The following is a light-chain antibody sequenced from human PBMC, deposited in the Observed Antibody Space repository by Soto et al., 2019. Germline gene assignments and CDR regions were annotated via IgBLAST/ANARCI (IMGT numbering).Light chain of an antibody. V-gene: IGLV2-14*01. CDR1: SSDIDGYNF. J-gene: IGLJ1*01. Sequence: QSVLTQPASVSGSPGQSITISCTGTSSDIDGYNFVSWYQQHPDKAPKLMIYDVTNRPSWVSNRFSGSKSGNTASLTISGLEAEDEADYDCSSYTRISTYVFGTGTQLTVL. CDR3: SSYTRISTYV. CDR2: DVT.